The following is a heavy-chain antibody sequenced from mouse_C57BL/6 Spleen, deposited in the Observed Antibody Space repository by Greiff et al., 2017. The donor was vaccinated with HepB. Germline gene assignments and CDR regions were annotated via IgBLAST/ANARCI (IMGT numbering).Heavy chain of an antibody. V-gene: IGHV1-80*01. Sequence: QVQLKESGAELVKPGASVKISCKASGYAFSSYWMNWVKQRPGKGLEWIGQIYPGDGDTNYNGKFKGKATLTADKSSSTAYMQLSSLTSEDSAVYFCARQASAGLPMDYWGQGTSVTVSS. CDR2: IYPGDGDT. D-gene: IGHD6-1*01. CDR1: GYAFSSYW. J-gene: IGHJ4*01. CDR3: ARQASAGLPMDY.